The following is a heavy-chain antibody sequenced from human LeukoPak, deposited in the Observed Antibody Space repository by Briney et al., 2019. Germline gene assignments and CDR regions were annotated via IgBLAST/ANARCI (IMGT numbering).Heavy chain of an antibody. Sequence: GGSLRLSCAASGFTFSSYAMHWVRQAPGKGLEWVAVIWGGGDNKYYADSVKGRFTISRDNSKNTLYLEMNSLRGEDTAVYYCAKEGDFWSGYYGDWGQGSLVTVSS. J-gene: IGHJ4*02. D-gene: IGHD3-3*01. CDR1: GFTFSSYA. CDR3: AKEGDFWSGYYGD. CDR2: IWGGGDNK. V-gene: IGHV3-30*02.